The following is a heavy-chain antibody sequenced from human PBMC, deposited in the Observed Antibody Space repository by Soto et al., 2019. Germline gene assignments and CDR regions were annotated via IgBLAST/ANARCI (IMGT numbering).Heavy chain of an antibody. CDR1: GGSISSYY. Sequence: SETLSLTCTVSGGSISSYYWSWIRQPPGKGLEWIGYIYYSGSTNYNPSLKSRVTISVDTSKNQFSLKLSSVTAADTAVYYCARERYSGSWYLFDPWGQGTLVTVSS. V-gene: IGHV4-59*01. J-gene: IGHJ5*02. CDR3: ARERYSGSWYLFDP. CDR2: IYYSGST. D-gene: IGHD6-13*01.